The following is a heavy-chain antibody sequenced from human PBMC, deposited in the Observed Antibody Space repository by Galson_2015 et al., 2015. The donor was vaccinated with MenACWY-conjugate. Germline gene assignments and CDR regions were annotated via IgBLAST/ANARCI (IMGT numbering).Heavy chain of an antibody. CDR2: IRGDGSEK. V-gene: IGHV3-7*03. Sequence: SLRLSCAASEFIFSDYWMSWVRQAPGKGLEWVANIRGDGSEKFYVDSVKGRFTISRDNAKNSLYLQLNSLRAEDTAVYYCTRRMPGSTDGYDIWGQGTMVAV. J-gene: IGHJ3*02. D-gene: IGHD2-2*01. CDR3: TRRMPGSTDGYDI. CDR1: EFIFSDYW.